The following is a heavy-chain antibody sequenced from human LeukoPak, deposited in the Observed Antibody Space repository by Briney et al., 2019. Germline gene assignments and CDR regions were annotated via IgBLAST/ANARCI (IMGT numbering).Heavy chain of an antibody. Sequence: PGGSLRLSCAASGFTFSDYYMSWIRQAPGKGLEWVSAISGSGGSTYYADSVKGRFTISRDNSKNTLYLQMNSLRAEDTAVYYCAKDGYSSSWQKYFQHWGQGTLVTVSS. CDR3: AKDGYSSSWQKYFQH. J-gene: IGHJ1*01. D-gene: IGHD6-13*01. CDR1: GFTFSDYY. CDR2: ISGSGGST. V-gene: IGHV3-23*01.